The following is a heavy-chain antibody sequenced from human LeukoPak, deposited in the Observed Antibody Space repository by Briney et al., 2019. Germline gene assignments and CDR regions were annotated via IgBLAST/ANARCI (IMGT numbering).Heavy chain of an antibody. D-gene: IGHD3-16*02. Sequence: GGSLRLSCAASGFTISSNYMSWVRQAPGKGREWVSVIYSGGSTYYSDSVKGRFTISRGNSKNTLYLQMNSLTAEDTAVYYCARTYYDYVWGSYRFYYFDYWGQGTLVTVSS. CDR1: GFTISSNY. CDR2: IYSGGST. CDR3: ARTYYDYVWGSYRFYYFDY. V-gene: IGHV3-53*01. J-gene: IGHJ4*02.